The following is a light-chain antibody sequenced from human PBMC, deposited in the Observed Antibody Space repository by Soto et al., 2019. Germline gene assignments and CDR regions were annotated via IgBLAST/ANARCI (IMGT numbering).Light chain of an antibody. CDR2: AAS. V-gene: IGKV1-12*01. CDR1: QDINTW. J-gene: IGKJ3*01. Sequence: DIQMTQSPSSVSASVGDRVTITCRASQDINTWLAWYQQKPGKAPKVLIYAASNLQSGVPSRFSGSGSGTDFTLTISSLQPEDSATYYCQLANIVPFTFGPGTKVDIK. CDR3: QLANIVPFT.